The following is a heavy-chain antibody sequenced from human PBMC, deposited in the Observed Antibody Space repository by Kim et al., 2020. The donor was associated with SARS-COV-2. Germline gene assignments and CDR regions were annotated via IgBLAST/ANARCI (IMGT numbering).Heavy chain of an antibody. J-gene: IGHJ4*02. D-gene: IGHD6-19*01. Sequence: SETLSLTCAVSGGSISSSNWWSWVRQPPGKGLEWIGEIYHSGSTNYNPSLKSRVTISVDKSKNQFSLKLSSVTAADTAVYYCASGPVPGQWLVDFRFDYWGQGTLVTVSS. CDR2: IYHSGST. CDR1: GGSISSSNW. CDR3: ASGPVPGQWLVDFRFDY. V-gene: IGHV4-4*02.